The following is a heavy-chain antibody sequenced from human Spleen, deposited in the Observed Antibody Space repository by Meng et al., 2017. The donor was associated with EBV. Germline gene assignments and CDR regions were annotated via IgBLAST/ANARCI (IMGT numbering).Heavy chain of an antibody. Sequence: QVQLLQSGAEGRMPGASVRFSCRPAGYSFIRYGISWVRRAPGQGLEWMGWISGDNGKTDYRQKFQSRVTMTTDTSTSTAYMEVRSLRSDDTAVYFCARGGGSYRLDYWGQGTLVTVSS. CDR3: ARGGGSYRLDY. CDR2: ISGDNGKT. J-gene: IGHJ4*02. CDR1: GYSFIRYG. D-gene: IGHD3-16*02. V-gene: IGHV1-18*01.